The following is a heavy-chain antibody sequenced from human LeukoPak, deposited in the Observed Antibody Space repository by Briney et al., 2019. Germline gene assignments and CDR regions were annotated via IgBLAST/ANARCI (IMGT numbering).Heavy chain of an antibody. CDR2: ISAYNGNT. CDR1: GYTFTSYG. CDR3: SLTFGGVIAPDY. D-gene: IGHD3-16*02. V-gene: IGHV1-18*01. J-gene: IGHJ4*02. Sequence: ASVKVSCKASGYTFTSYGISWVRQAPGQGLEWMGWISAYNGNTNYAQKLQGRVTMTTDTSTSTAYTELRSLRSDDTAVYYCSLTFGGVIAPDYWGQGTLVTVSS.